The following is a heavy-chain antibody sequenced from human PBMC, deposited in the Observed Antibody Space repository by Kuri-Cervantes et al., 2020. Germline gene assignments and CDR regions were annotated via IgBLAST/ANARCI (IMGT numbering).Heavy chain of an antibody. CDR2: ISAYNGDT. V-gene: IGHV1-18*01. CDR3: ARVLVQLWPRGYYYYYMDV. Sequence: ASVKVSCKASGYTFTSYDINWVRQATGQGLEWTGWISAYNGDTNYAQKLQGRVTMTTDTSTSTAYMELRSLRSDDTAVYYCARVLVQLWPRGYYYYYMDVWGKGTTVTVSS. J-gene: IGHJ6*03. CDR1: GYTFTSYD. D-gene: IGHD5-18*01.